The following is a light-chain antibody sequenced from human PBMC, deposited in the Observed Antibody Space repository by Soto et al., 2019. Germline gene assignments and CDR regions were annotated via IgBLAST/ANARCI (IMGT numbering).Light chain of an antibody. CDR2: AAS. J-gene: IGKJ1*01. CDR3: QQTYSTPPT. V-gene: IGKV1-39*01. Sequence: MTQSPASVSASPGDRVTITCRASQSISDFLNWYQQKPGKAPKLLIYAASTLQSGVPSRFSGSGSGTDFTLTISGLDPEDFATYYCQQTYSTPPTFGQGTKVDIK. CDR1: QSISDF.